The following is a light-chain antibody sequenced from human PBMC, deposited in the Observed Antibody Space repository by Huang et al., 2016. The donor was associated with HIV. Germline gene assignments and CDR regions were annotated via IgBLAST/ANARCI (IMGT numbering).Light chain of an antibody. J-gene: IGKJ5*01. CDR1: QSISTY. V-gene: IGKV3-11*01. CDR3: QQRGNWPIT. CDR2: DAS. Sequence: EIVLTQSPATLSVSPGERATLSCRASQSISTYLAWYQQKPGQAPRLLIYDASNRVTGIPARFSGSGSGTDFSLTISSLEPEDFAVYFCQQRGNWPITFGQGTRLEIK.